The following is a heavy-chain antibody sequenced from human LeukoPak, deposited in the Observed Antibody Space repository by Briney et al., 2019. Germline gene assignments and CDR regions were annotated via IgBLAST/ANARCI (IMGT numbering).Heavy chain of an antibody. Sequence: GGSLRLSCAASGFTLRSYAMSWVRQAPGEGLEWVSAISGSGISTYYADSVKGRFTISRDNSKNTLYLQMNSLRAEDTAVYYCARYPRNMMHFDYWGQGTLVTVSS. CDR1: GFTLRSYA. J-gene: IGHJ4*02. D-gene: IGHD1-14*01. CDR2: ISGSGIST. CDR3: ARYPRNMMHFDY. V-gene: IGHV3-23*01.